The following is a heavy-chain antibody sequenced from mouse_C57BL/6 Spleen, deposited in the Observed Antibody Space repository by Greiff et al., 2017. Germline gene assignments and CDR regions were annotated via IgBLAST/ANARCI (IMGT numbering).Heavy chain of an antibody. V-gene: IGHV1-82*01. CDR1: GYAFSSSW. CDR2: IYPGDGDT. J-gene: IGHJ2*01. CDR3: ARSTGSHFDY. Sequence: VQVVESGPELVKPGASVKISCKASGYAFSSSWMNWVKQRPGKGLEWIGRIYPGDGDTNYNGKFKGKATLTADKSSSTAYMQLSSLTSEDSAIYFCARSTGSHFDYWGQGTPLTVSS. D-gene: IGHD4-1*02.